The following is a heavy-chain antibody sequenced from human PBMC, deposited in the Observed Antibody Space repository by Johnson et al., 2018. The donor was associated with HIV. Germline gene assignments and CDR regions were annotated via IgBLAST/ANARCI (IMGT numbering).Heavy chain of an antibody. CDR1: GFTFDDYG. Sequence: VQLVESGGGVVRPGGSLRLSCAAAGFTFDDYGMSWVRQAPGKGLEWVSGINWNGGRTGYVDSMEGRFTISRDNAKNSLYLQMNSLRAEDTALYYCVRGGLGYQNIHDPFDIWGQGTMVTVSS. CDR2: INWNGGRT. CDR3: VRGGLGYQNIHDPFDI. V-gene: IGHV3-20*04. J-gene: IGHJ3*02. D-gene: IGHD3-16*02.